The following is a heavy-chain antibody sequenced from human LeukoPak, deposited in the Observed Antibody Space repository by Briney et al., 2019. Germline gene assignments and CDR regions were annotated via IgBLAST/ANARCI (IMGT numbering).Heavy chain of an antibody. CDR3: ARQADYNILTGYHKGHLDY. D-gene: IGHD3-9*01. CDR1: GYSFASYW. Sequence: GESLKISCKGSGYSFASYWIAWVRQMPGKGLEWLGIIYPGDSDTRYSPSFQGQVTISVDKSISTTYLQWSSLQASDTAIYYCARQADYNILTGYHKGHLDYWGQGTLVTVSS. CDR2: IYPGDSDT. J-gene: IGHJ4*02. V-gene: IGHV5-51*01.